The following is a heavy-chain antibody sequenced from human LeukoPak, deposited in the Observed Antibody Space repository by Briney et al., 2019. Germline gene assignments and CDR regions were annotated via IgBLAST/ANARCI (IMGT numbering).Heavy chain of an antibody. V-gene: IGHV3-30*02. CDR1: GFTFSSYG. J-gene: IGHJ4*02. CDR2: IRYDGDNK. Sequence: TGGSLRLSCAASGFTFSSYGMHWVRQAPGKGLEWVACIRYDGDNKYYADSVKGRFTISRDNSTNTLYLQMKSLRAEDTAVYYCAKDLRSLEWLHVYFDYWGQGTLVTVSS. CDR3: AKDLRSLEWLHVYFDY. D-gene: IGHD3-3*01.